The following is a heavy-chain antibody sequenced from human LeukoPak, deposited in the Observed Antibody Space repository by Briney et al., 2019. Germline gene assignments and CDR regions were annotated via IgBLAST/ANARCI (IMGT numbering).Heavy chain of an antibody. J-gene: IGHJ4*02. CDR2: IGPTGFDR. CDR3: ATETNGRHYDY. D-gene: IGHD1-14*01. CDR1: GLTFSTSG. Sequence: GGSLRLSCTTSGLTFSTSGFTWVRQAPGTGLEWVASIGPTGFDRYHSDSIKGRFTISRDNANNFLYLQMDSLRAEDTAVYYCATETNGRHYDYWGQGTLLTVSS. V-gene: IGHV3-21*06.